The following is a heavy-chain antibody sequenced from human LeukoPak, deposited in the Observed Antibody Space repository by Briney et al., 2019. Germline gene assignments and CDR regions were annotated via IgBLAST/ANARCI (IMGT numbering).Heavy chain of an antibody. J-gene: IGHJ4*02. Sequence: PGGSLRLSCAASGFTFSSCWMSWVRQAPGKGLEWVANIKQDGSEKYYVDSVKGRFTISRDSAKNSLYLQMNSLRAEDTAVYYCARVRSSFDYWGQGTLVTVSS. D-gene: IGHD2-2*01. CDR1: GFTFSSCW. CDR3: ARVRSSFDY. CDR2: IKQDGSEK. V-gene: IGHV3-7*03.